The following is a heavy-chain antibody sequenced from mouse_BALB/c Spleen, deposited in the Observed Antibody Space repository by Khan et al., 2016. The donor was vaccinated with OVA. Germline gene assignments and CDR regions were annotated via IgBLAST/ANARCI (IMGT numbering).Heavy chain of an antibody. CDR3: ARRNYFGYTFAY. CDR2: ISTGSGDT. Sequence: QVQLKQSGAELARPGASVKLSCKASGYTFTDYYINWVKQRTGQGLEWIGEISTGSGDTYYNERFKGKATLTADKSSSTDYMQLCRLTSDASAVYFCARRNYFGYTFAYWGQGTLVTVSA. CDR1: GYTFTDYY. V-gene: IGHV1-77*01. D-gene: IGHD1-2*01. J-gene: IGHJ3*01.